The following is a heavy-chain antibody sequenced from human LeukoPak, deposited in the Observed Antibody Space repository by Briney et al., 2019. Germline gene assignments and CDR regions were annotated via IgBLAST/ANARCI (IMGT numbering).Heavy chain of an antibody. D-gene: IGHD2-2*01. J-gene: IGHJ2*01. CDR2: ISAYNGNT. CDR1: GYTFTSYG. CDR3: ARADIVILPAAVGGGYFDL. Sequence: ASVKVSCKASGYTFTSYGISWVRQAPGQGLEWMGWISAYNGNTNYAQKVQGRVTMTTDTSTSTAYMELRSLRSDDTAMYYCARADIVILPAAVGGGYFDLWGRGTLVTVSS. V-gene: IGHV1-18*04.